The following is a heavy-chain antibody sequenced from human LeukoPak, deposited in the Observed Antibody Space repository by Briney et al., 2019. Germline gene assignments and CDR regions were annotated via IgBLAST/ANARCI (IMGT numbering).Heavy chain of an antibody. CDR2: ISSSSSYI. CDR1: GFTFSNAW. Sequence: PGGSLRLSCAASGFTFSNAWMNWVRQAPGKGLEWVSSISSSSSYIYYADSVKGRFTISRDNAKNTLDLQMNSLRADDTAVYYCASHSTFVGGATESIDFWGQGTLVTVSS. J-gene: IGHJ4*02. CDR3: ASHSTFVGGATESIDF. V-gene: IGHV3-21*01. D-gene: IGHD1-26*01.